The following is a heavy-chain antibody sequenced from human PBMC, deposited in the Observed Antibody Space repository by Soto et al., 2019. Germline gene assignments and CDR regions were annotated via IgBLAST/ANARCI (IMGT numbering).Heavy chain of an antibody. Sequence: ASVKVSCKTSGDNFKKNVLTWVRQAPGQGLEWMGGTIPALGKTHYIEKFQGRVTITVDDATRTVYMEVRDPTSEDTAIYYCARGPFRPSAMDVWGQGTTVTVSS. CDR2: TIPALGKT. CDR1: GDNFKKNV. V-gene: IGHV1-69*10. J-gene: IGHJ6*02. D-gene: IGHD3-10*01. CDR3: ARGPFRPSAMDV.